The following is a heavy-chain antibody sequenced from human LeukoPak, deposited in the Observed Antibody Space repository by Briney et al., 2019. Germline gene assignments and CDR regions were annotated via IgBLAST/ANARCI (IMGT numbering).Heavy chain of an antibody. J-gene: IGHJ6*02. Sequence: SVKVSCKASGGTFSSYAISWVRQAPGQGLAWMGRIIPILGIANYAQKFQGRVTITADKSTSTAYMELSSLRSEDTAVYYCARGRVHCSSTSCPDYYYYYYGMDVWGQGTTVTVSS. CDR1: GGTFSSYA. CDR3: ARGRVHCSSTSCPDYYYYYYGMDV. D-gene: IGHD2-2*01. V-gene: IGHV1-69*04. CDR2: IIPILGIA.